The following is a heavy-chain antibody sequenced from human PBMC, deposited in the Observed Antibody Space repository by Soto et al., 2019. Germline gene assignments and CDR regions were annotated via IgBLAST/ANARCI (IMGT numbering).Heavy chain of an antibody. Sequence: QVQLQESGPGLVKPSETLSLTCTVSGGSISSYYWSWIRQPPGKGLEWIGYIYYSGSTNYNPSLKSRVTISVDTSKNQFSLKLSSVTAADTAVCYCAGEEGEGYNWFDPWGQGTLVTVSS. V-gene: IGHV4-59*01. CDR2: IYYSGST. J-gene: IGHJ5*02. CDR3: AGEEGEGYNWFDP. D-gene: IGHD2-21*01. CDR1: GGSISSYY.